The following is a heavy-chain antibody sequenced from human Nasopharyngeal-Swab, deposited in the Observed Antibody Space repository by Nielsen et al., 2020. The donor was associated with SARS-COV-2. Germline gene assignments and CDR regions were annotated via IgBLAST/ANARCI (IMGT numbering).Heavy chain of an antibody. CDR1: GGSISSSNW. CDR3: ARVVEAGYDAFDI. J-gene: IGHJ3*02. D-gene: IGHD1-26*01. Sequence: SETLSLTCAVSGGSISSSNWWSWVRQPPGKGLEWIGEIYHSGSTDYNPSLKSRVTISVDKSKNQFSLKLSSVTAADTAVYYCARVVEAGYDAFDIWGQGTMVTVSS. CDR2: IYHSGST. V-gene: IGHV4-4*02.